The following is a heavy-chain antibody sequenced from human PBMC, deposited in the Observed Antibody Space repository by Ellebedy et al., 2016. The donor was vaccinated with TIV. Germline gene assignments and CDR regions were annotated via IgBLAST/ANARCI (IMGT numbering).Heavy chain of an antibody. V-gene: IGHV3-23*01. CDR1: GFTFSNYP. D-gene: IGHD2-8*02. CDR2: ISGSGDTT. Sequence: GESLKISCATSGFTFSNYPMNWVRQAPGKGLEWVSTISGSGDTTYYADSVRGRFPISSDNSKNTVFLEMNSLRAEDTATYYCTRRAGGWGHFDYWGQGTLVTVSS. CDR3: TRRAGGWGHFDY. J-gene: IGHJ4*02.